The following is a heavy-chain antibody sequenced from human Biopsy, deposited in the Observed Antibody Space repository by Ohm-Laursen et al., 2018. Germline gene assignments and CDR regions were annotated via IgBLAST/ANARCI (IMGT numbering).Heavy chain of an antibody. CDR1: GGSFNGYF. CDR2: IFYSGII. CDR3: ARHPTGFWFDP. V-gene: IGHV4-34*12. Sequence: SDTLSLTCSVYGGSFNGYFWSWIRQPPGKGLEWIGSIFYSGIIYYNPSLKSRVSISVDTSKNQFSLNLNSVTAADTAVYYCARHPTGFWFDPWGQGTLVIVSS. J-gene: IGHJ5*02.